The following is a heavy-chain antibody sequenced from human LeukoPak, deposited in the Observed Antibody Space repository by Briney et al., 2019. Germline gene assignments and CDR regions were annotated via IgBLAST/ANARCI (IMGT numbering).Heavy chain of an antibody. CDR1: GGSISSGSYY. D-gene: IGHD3-22*01. J-gene: IGHJ3*02. CDR2: IYTSGST. CDR3: ARESGLDYDSSGYYYHPGAFDI. V-gene: IGHV4-61*02. Sequence: SQTLSLTCTVSGGSISSGSYYWSWIRQPAGKGLEWIGRIYTSGSTNYNPSPKSRVTISVDTSKNQFSLKLSSVTAADTAVYYCARESGLDYDSSGYYYHPGAFDIWGQGTMVTVSS.